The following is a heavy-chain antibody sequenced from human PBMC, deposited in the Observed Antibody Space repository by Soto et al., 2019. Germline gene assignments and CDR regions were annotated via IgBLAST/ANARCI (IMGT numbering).Heavy chain of an antibody. V-gene: IGHV3-30*03. CDR1: GFSFSTYG. CDR3: VHSSGYYSFDY. CDR2: ISNDGSNK. J-gene: IGHJ4*02. Sequence: HPGGSLRLSCAASGFSFSTYGMHWVRQAPGKGLEWVAFISNDGSNKYYADSVKGRFTISRDNSKNTLYLQMNSLRAEDTAVYYYVHSSGYYSFDYGGQGTLVSVSS. D-gene: IGHD3-22*01.